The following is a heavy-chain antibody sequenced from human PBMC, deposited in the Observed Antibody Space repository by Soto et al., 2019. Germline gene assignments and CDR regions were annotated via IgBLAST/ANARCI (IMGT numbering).Heavy chain of an antibody. J-gene: IGHJ4*02. Sequence: EVQLVESGGGLIQPGGSLRLSCAASGFTVSSNYMSWVRQAPGKGLEWVSVIYSGGSTYYADSVKGRFTISRDNSKNTLYLQMNSLRAEDTAVYYCARDLGYSSSGGGPGDYWGQGTLVTVSS. V-gene: IGHV3-53*01. CDR1: GFTVSSNY. CDR2: IYSGGST. CDR3: ARDLGYSSSGGGPGDY. D-gene: IGHD6-6*01.